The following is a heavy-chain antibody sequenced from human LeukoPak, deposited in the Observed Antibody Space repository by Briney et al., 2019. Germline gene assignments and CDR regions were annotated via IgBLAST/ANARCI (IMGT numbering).Heavy chain of an antibody. CDR3: ARETITIRFGESNAFDI. Sequence: SETLSLTCTVSGGSISSGSYYWSWIRQPAGKGLEWIGRIYTSGSTNYNPSLKSRVTISVDTSKNQFSLKLSSVTAADTAVYYCARETITIRFGESNAFDIWGQGTMVTVSS. CDR2: IYTSGST. J-gene: IGHJ3*02. D-gene: IGHD3-10*01. CDR1: GGSISSGSYY. V-gene: IGHV4-61*02.